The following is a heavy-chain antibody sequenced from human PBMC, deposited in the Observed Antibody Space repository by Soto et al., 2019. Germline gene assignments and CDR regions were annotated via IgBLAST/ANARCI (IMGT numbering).Heavy chain of an antibody. CDR2: IIPFFGTV. Sequence: VASVKVSCKASGDTFSTFAISWVRQAPGQGLEWMGGIIPFFGTVNSAQKFQGRVTISADESTSTAYMELSSLRSEDTAIYYCARVVGANNLGDWFDPWGQGTLVTVSS. J-gene: IGHJ5*02. CDR1: GDTFSTFA. CDR3: ARVVGANNLGDWFDP. D-gene: IGHD1-1*01. V-gene: IGHV1-69*13.